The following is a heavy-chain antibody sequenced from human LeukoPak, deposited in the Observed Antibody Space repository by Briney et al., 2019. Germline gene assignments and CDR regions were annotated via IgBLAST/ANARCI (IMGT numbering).Heavy chain of an antibody. Sequence: GASVKVSCKASGYTFTSYGISWVRQAPGQGLECMGWISAYNGSTNYAQKLQGRVTMTTDTSTSTAYMELSSLRSEDTAVYYCARGAYPAALDYWGQGTLVTVSS. D-gene: IGHD2-2*01. CDR3: ARGAYPAALDY. CDR2: ISAYNGST. V-gene: IGHV1-18*01. J-gene: IGHJ4*02. CDR1: GYTFTSYG.